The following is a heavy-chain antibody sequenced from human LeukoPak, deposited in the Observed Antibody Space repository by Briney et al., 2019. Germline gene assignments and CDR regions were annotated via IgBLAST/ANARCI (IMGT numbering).Heavy chain of an antibody. CDR2: ISSSSSTI. Sequence: GGSLRLSCAASGFTFSSYSMNWVRQAPGQGLEWVSYISSSSSTIYYADSVEGRFTLSRDHAKNSLYLQMKSLRAEDTAVDYCARDRLWFGELLTRFDYWGQGNLVTVSS. CDR3: ARDRLWFGELLTRFDY. D-gene: IGHD3-10*01. J-gene: IGHJ4*02. V-gene: IGHV3-48*01. CDR1: GFTFSSYS.